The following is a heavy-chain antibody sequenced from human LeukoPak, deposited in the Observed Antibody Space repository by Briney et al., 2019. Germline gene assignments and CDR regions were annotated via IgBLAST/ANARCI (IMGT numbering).Heavy chain of an antibody. V-gene: IGHV4-34*01. J-gene: IGHJ4*02. D-gene: IGHD3-16*01. Sequence: SETLSLTCAVYGWSFSGYYWNWVRQPPGKGLEWIGEINHSGSTNYYPASKRRVNISVDTSKNQFSLKLSSVTAADTAVYYCARDLVNYDYVWGSSFDYWGQGTLVTVSS. CDR1: GWSFSGYY. CDR3: ARDLVNYDYVWGSSFDY. CDR2: INHSGST.